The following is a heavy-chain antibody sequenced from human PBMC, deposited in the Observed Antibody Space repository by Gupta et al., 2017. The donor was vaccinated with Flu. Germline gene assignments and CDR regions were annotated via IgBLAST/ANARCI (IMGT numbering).Heavy chain of an antibody. D-gene: IGHD5-12*01. J-gene: IGHJ4*02. CDR1: GFTFSSYA. V-gene: IGHV3-23*01. CDR3: AKDVGGYDYFDD. Sequence: EVQLLESGGGLVQPGGSLSLSCAASGFTFSSYAMSWLRQAPGKGLEWVSAISGSGGSTYYADSVKGRFTISRDNSKNTLCLQMNSLRAEDTAVYYCAKDVGGYDYFDDWGQGTLVTVSS. CDR2: ISGSGGST.